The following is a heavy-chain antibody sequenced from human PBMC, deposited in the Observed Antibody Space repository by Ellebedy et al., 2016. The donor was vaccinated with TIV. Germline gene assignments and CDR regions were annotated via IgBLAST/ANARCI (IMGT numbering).Heavy chain of an antibody. J-gene: IGHJ6*02. V-gene: IGHV3-49*03. Sequence: PGGSLRLSCTASGFTFGDYAMSWFRKAPGKGRAWVGFIRSTDYGGTTEYAAAVNGRFTISRDDSKSIAYMQMNSLKTEDTALYYCTSDFPGEGMDVWGQGTTVIVSS. CDR2: IRSTDYGGTT. CDR3: TSDFPGEGMDV. D-gene: IGHD3-16*01. CDR1: GFTFGDYA.